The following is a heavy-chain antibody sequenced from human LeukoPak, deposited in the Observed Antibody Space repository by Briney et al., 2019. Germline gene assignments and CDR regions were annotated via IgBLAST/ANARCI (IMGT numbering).Heavy chain of an antibody. CDR3: ARDQGRYCSGGSCYKPSLPAN. CDR2: INWNGGST. CDR1: GGSFSGYY. Sequence: ETLSLTCAVYGGSFSGYYWSWVRQAPGKGLEWVSGINWNGGSTGYADSVKGRFTISRDNAKNSLYLQLNSLIAEDTALYYCARDQGRYCSGGSCYKPSLPANWGQGTLVTVSS. J-gene: IGHJ4*02. D-gene: IGHD2-15*01. V-gene: IGHV3-20*04.